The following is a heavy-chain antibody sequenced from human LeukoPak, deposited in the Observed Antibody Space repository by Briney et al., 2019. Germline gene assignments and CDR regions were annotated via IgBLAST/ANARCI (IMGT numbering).Heavy chain of an antibody. CDR3: ARYPRDGYGHLDY. CDR2: IYIEGDT. CDR1: GFTFSSNH. D-gene: IGHD5-24*01. J-gene: IGHJ4*02. Sequence: LSGGSLRLSCVVSGFTFSSNHMNWVRQAPGKVLEWDSVIYIEGDTYYVDSVKGQFTISRDNSKNTVHLQMIRLKPEDTAVYYCARYPRDGYGHLDYWGRGTPVTVS. V-gene: IGHV3-53*05.